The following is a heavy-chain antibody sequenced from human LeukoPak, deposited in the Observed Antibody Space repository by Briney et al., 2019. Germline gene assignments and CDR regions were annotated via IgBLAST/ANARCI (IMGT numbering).Heavy chain of an antibody. CDR1: GFTFSNYA. D-gene: IGHD6-13*01. Sequence: GGSLRLSCSASGFTFSNYAMYWVRQAPGKGLEYVSAITSNGGSAYYADSVKGRFTISRDNSRNTLYLQMSSLRADDTAVYYCVGFRATAGLYWGQGTLVTVSP. J-gene: IGHJ4*02. V-gene: IGHV3-64D*06. CDR3: VGFRATAGLY. CDR2: ITSNGGSA.